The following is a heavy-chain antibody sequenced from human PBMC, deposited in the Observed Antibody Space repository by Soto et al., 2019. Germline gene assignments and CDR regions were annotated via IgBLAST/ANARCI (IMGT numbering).Heavy chain of an antibody. Sequence: SETLSLTCTVSGGSISSYYWSWIRPPPGKGLEWIGYMHNTGSTIYNPSLKSRATISVDTSKNQFSLKLSSVTAADTAVYYCARDLWGYCGADCYPLDVWGQGTTVTVSS. V-gene: IGHV4-59*01. CDR2: MHNTGST. CDR3: ARDLWGYCGADCYPLDV. J-gene: IGHJ6*02. D-gene: IGHD2-21*02. CDR1: GGSISSYY.